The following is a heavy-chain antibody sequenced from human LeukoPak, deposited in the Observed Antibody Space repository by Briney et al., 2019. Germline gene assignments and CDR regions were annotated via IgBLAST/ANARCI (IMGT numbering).Heavy chain of an antibody. CDR3: ARDVGNTGWYTFDY. CDR1: GDSVSSNNGA. J-gene: IGHJ4*02. CDR2: TYYRSKWYN. Sequence: SQTLSLTCAISGDSVSSNNGAWNWIRQSPSRGPEWLGRTYYRSKWYNDYAESMKGRITINPDTSKNQFSVQLNSVTPEDTAVYYCARDVGNTGWYTFDYWGQGTLVTVSS. V-gene: IGHV6-1*01. D-gene: IGHD6-19*01.